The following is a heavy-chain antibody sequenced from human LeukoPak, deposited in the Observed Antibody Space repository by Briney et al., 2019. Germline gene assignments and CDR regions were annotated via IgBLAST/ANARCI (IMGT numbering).Heavy chain of an antibody. CDR2: INSDGSST. V-gene: IGHV3-74*01. Sequence: GGSLRLSCAASGFTFSSYWMHWVRQAPGKGLVWVSRINSDGSSTSYADSVKGRFTISRDNAKNTLYLQMNSLRAEDTAVYYWARGSSNYGSGLFGPWGQGTLVTVSS. CDR1: GFTFSSYW. J-gene: IGHJ5*02. D-gene: IGHD3-10*01. CDR3: ARGSSNYGSGLFGP.